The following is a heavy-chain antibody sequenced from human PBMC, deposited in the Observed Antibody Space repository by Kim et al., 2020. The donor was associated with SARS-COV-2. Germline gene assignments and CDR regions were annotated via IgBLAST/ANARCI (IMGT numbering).Heavy chain of an antibody. CDR3: ATLRGGDDAFDI. J-gene: IGHJ3*02. Sequence: NNNPSLKSGGTMSVDTSKNQFSLKQRSVTAADTAVYYCATLRGGDDAFDIWGQGTMVTVSS. D-gene: IGHD3-16*01. V-gene: IGHV4-4*07.